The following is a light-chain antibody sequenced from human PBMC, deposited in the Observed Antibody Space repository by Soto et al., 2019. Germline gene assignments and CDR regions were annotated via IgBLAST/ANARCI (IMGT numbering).Light chain of an antibody. CDR1: SSDIETNT. Sequence: QSVLTQPPSVSAAPGQKVTISCSGSSSDIETNTLFSYRHLPGTDPKLLIHNDDKRPSAIPYQFSGSKSGTSATLGTSGHQAGEDVDYYCGTWDASLLAGVFGAGTKVTVL. CDR3: GTWDASLLAGV. CDR2: NDD. J-gene: IGLJ2*01. V-gene: IGLV1-51*01.